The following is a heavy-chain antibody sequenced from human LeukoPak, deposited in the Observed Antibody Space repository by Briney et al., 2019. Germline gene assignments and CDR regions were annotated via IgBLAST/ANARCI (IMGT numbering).Heavy chain of an antibody. CDR1: GGSFSGYY. CDR3: ARDTRNYYGSGSYLAWFDY. Sequence: SETLSLTCAVYGGSFSGYYWSWIRQPPGKGLEWIGEINHSGSTNYNPSLKSRVTISVDTSKNQFSLKLSSVTAADTAVYYCARDTRNYYGSGSYLAWFDYWGQGTLVTVSS. CDR2: INHSGST. V-gene: IGHV4-34*01. D-gene: IGHD3-10*01. J-gene: IGHJ4*02.